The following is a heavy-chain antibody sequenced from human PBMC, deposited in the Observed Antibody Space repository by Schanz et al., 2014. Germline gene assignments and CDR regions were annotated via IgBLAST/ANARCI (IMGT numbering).Heavy chain of an antibody. D-gene: IGHD6-13*01. V-gene: IGHV1-69*04. CDR3: ARDRQNIASPATGFDS. J-gene: IGHJ4*02. Sequence: QVQLVQSGAEMKKPGSSVRVSCKASGGPLSSYPINWVRQAPGQGLEWMGGVIPMLGITNYAERFQGRVTITADTSTAYMELSSLRSDATALYYCARDRQNIASPATGFDSWGQGTLVTVSS. CDR1: GGPLSSYP. CDR2: VIPMLGIT.